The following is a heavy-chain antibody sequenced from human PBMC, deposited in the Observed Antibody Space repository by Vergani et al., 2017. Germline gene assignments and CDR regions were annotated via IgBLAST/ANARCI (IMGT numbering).Heavy chain of an antibody. D-gene: IGHD6-13*01. Sequence: QVQLQESGPGLVKPSGTLSLTCAVSGGSISSSNWWSWVRQPPGKGLEWIGEIYHSGSTNYNPSLKSRVTISVDKSKNQFSLKLSAVTATDTAVYYCARVSRRNGIAAAWHFQHWGQGTLVTVSS. CDR1: GGSISSSNW. CDR2: IYHSGST. J-gene: IGHJ1*01. CDR3: ARVSRRNGIAAAWHFQH. V-gene: IGHV4-4*02.